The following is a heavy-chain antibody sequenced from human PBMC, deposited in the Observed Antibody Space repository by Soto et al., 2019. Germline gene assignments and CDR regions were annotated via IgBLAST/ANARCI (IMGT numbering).Heavy chain of an antibody. V-gene: IGHV4-39*01. CDR3: ARLEGLATISYYFDF. J-gene: IGHJ4*02. D-gene: IGHD3-9*01. CDR2: IYYRGNA. Sequence: HLQLQESGPGLVKPSETLSLTCSVSDDSINSDKYYWGWIRQPPGKGLEWIGSIYYRGNAYYNPSLQTRVTIDLDKSRSQFSLKLNSVTAADSAVYFCARLEGLATISYYFDFWGPGALVTVSS. CDR1: DDSINSDKYY.